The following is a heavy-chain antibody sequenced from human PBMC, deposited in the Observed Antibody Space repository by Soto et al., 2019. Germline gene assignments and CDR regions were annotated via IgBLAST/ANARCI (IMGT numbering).Heavy chain of an antibody. V-gene: IGHV3-23*01. Sequence: PGGSLRLSCTASGFTFSSYTMSWVRQAPGKGLEWVSGISGSGSITYYADFVKGRLTISRDNSKSTLYLQINSLRPEDTAIYYCAKDRGTWTTGGFDSWGQGTLVTVSS. CDR2: ISGSGSIT. D-gene: IGHD4-4*01. CDR3: AKDRGTWTTGGFDS. J-gene: IGHJ4*02. CDR1: GFTFSSYT.